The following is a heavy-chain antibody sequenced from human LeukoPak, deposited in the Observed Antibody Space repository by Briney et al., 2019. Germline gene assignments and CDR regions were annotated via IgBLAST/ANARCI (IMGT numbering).Heavy chain of an antibody. J-gene: IGHJ5*01. V-gene: IGHV3-74*01. CDR2: LKSDGSSA. CDR3: AKSDWFDP. CDR1: GFTFSNYW. Sequence: EGSLRLSCATSGFTFSNYWMSWLRQAPGKGLVWVARLKSDGSSASYAESVKGRFTISRDNARSTLYLQMNSLRVDDTAVYYCAKSDWFDPWGRGILVTVSS.